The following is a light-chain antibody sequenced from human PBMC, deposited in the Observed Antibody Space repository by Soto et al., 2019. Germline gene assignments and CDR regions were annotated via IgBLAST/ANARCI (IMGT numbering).Light chain of an antibody. Sequence: QSALTKPASVSGSPGQSITISCTGTSSDVGGYNYVSWYQQHPGKAPKLMLYDVRNRPSGVSNRFSGSKSGNTASLTISGRQAEDEADYYCSSYTSSSTVVFGGGTKLTVL. CDR2: DVR. CDR3: SSYTSSSTVV. V-gene: IGLV2-14*01. CDR1: SSDVGGYNY. J-gene: IGLJ2*01.